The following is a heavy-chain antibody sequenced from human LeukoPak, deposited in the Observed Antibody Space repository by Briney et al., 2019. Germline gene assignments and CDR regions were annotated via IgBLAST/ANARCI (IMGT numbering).Heavy chain of an antibody. V-gene: IGHV4-59*12. Sequence: SETLSLTCTVSGGSISSYYWSWIRQPPGKGLEWIGYIYYSGSTNYNPSLKSRVTISVDTSKNQFSLKLSSVTAADTAVYYCARDLYYGAFDIWGQGTMVTVSS. CDR2: IYYSGST. D-gene: IGHD3-22*01. CDR1: GGSISSYY. J-gene: IGHJ3*02. CDR3: ARDLYYGAFDI.